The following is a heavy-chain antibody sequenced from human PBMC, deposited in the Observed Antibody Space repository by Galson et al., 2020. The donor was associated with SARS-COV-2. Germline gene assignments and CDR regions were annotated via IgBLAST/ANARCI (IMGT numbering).Heavy chain of an antibody. V-gene: IGHV3-9*01. CDR2: ISWNSGSI. Sequence: LSLTCAASGFTFDDYAMHWVRQAPGKGLEWVSGISWNSGSIGYADSVKGRFTISRDNAKNSLYLQMNSLRAEDTALYYCAKARDCSGGSCYAIDYWGQGTLVTVSS. CDR1: GFTFDDYA. D-gene: IGHD2-15*01. J-gene: IGHJ4*02. CDR3: AKARDCSGGSCYAIDY.